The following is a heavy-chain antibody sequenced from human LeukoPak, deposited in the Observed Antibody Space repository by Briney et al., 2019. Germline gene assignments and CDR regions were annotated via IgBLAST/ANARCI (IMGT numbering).Heavy chain of an antibody. Sequence: GGSLRLSCAASGFTFSSYWMSWVRQAPGKGLEWVANIKQDGSEKYYVDSVKGRFTISRDNAKNSLYRQMNSLRAEDTAVYYCASSPPYSSGWRPFDYWGQGTLVTVSS. CDR3: ASSPPYSSGWRPFDY. V-gene: IGHV3-7*01. CDR2: IKQDGSEK. CDR1: GFTFSSYW. D-gene: IGHD6-19*01. J-gene: IGHJ4*02.